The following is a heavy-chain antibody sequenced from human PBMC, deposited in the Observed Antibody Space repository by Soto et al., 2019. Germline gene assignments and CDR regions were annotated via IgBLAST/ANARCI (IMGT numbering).Heavy chain of an antibody. CDR3: ARVVLTITRGAFDA. V-gene: IGHV4-4*02. Sequence: QVQLQESGPGLVKPSGTLSLTCAVSGGSISSSHWWTWVRQSPGKGLEYIGEISHSGTSNSNPSLKRRVTLSVDKSKNPFSLARTSVTAADTAVYYCARVVLTITRGAFDAWGQGTLVIVSS. J-gene: IGHJ3*01. D-gene: IGHD3-9*01. CDR2: ISHSGTS. CDR1: GGSISSSHW.